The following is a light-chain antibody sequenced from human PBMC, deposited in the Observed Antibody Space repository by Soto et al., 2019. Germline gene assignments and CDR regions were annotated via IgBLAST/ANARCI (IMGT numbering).Light chain of an antibody. CDR2: GAS. CDR3: QHYGSSPRWT. CDR1: QSVSSTS. J-gene: IGKJ1*01. Sequence: EIVLTQSPGTLSLSPGERATLSCRASQSVSSTSLAWYQQKPGQAPSLLIFGASSRATGIPDRFSGSGSGTDFTLTISRLEPEDFAVYYCQHYGSSPRWTFGQGTKVDIK. V-gene: IGKV3-20*01.